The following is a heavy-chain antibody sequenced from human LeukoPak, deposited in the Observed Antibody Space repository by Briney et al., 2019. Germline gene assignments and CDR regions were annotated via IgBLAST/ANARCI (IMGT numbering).Heavy chain of an antibody. CDR2: IKEDGSEK. Sequence: PGGSLRLSCAASGFTFTNYWMSWVRQAPGKGLEWVANIKEDGSEKHYVDSVKGRFTISRDNAKNSLYLQLNSLRAEDTAVYYCARDQVGLFDFWSQGTLVTVSS. V-gene: IGHV3-7*01. CDR1: GFTFTNYW. D-gene: IGHD2-2*01. CDR3: ARDQVGLFDF. J-gene: IGHJ4*02.